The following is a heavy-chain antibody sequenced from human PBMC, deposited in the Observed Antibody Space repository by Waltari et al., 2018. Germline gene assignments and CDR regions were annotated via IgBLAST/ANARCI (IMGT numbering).Heavy chain of an antibody. CDR2: INHSGST. J-gene: IGHJ4*02. CDR1: GGSFSGYY. V-gene: IGHV4-34*01. Sequence: QVQLQQWGAGLLKPSETLSLTCAVYGGSFSGYYWSWIRQPPGKGLEWVGEINHSGSTNYNPALRSRVTISVDTSKNQFSLKLSSVTAADTAVYYCARSSYYYDSSGYLAYWGQGTLVTVSS. CDR3: ARSSYYYDSSGYLAY. D-gene: IGHD3-22*01.